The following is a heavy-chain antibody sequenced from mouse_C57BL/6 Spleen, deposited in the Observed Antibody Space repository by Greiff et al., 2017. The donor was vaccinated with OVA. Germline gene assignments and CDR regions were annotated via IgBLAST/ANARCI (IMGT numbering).Heavy chain of an antibody. D-gene: IGHD2-2*01. CDR2: IDPSDSET. CDR3: ARPLYYGYDGFAY. CDR1: GYTFTSYW. J-gene: IGHJ3*01. Sequence: QVQLQQPGAELVRPGSSVKLSCKASGYTFTSYWMHWVKQRPIQGLEWIGNIDPSDSETHYNQKFKDKATLTVDKSSSTAYMQLSSLTSEDSAVYYCARPLYYGYDGFAYWGQGTLVTVSA. V-gene: IGHV1-52*01.